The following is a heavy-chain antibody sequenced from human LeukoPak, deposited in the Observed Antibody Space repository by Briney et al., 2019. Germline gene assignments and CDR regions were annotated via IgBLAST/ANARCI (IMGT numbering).Heavy chain of an antibody. CDR3: ARGYWFYFDY. Sequence: PSETLSLTCTVSGYSISSGYYWGWIRQPAGKGLEWIGRIYISGSINYNPSLKSRVTISADTSKNQFSLKLSSVTAADTAVYYCARGYWFYFDYWGQGTLVTVSS. D-gene: IGHD2-8*02. CDR1: GYSISSGYY. V-gene: IGHV4-38-2*02. J-gene: IGHJ4*02. CDR2: IYISGSI.